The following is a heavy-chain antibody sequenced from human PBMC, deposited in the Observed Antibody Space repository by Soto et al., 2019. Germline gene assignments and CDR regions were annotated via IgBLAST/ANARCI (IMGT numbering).Heavy chain of an antibody. CDR3: ARTIHGNTVDY. V-gene: IGHV1-8*01. D-gene: IGHD4-17*01. Sequence: QVQLVQSGAEVKKPGASVKVSCKASGYTFTSYDINWVRQATGQGLVWMGWMNPNSGNTNYAQKFQGRAIMTRHTSISTAHIAMLSPRSHDPAVYYSARTIHGNTVDYRDQGTLGTVSS. CDR2: MNPNSGNT. CDR1: GYTFTSYD. J-gene: IGHJ4*02.